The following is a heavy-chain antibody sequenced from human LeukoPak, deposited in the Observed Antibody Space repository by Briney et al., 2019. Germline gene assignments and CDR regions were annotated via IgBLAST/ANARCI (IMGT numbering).Heavy chain of an antibody. CDR2: ISAYNGNT. V-gene: IGHV1-18*01. CDR3: ARDPTIMYSSSWLGYIDY. Sequence: ASVKVSCTASGYTFTSYGISWVRQAPGQGLEWMGWISAYNGNTNYAQKLQGRVTMTTDTSTSTAYMELRSLRSDDTAVYYCARDPTIMYSSSWLGYIDYWGQGTLVTVSS. CDR1: GYTFTSYG. D-gene: IGHD6-13*01. J-gene: IGHJ4*02.